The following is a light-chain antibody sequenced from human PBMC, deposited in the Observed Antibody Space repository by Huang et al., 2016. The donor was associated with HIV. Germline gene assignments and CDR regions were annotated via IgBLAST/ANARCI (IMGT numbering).Light chain of an antibody. Sequence: EIVLTQSPATLSLSPGERATLSCRASQSVSSYLAWYQQKPGQAPRLLIDDASNRASGIPARFSGSGSGKDFTLTINSLEPEDFAVYYCQQRSNFLYTFGQGTKLEIK. J-gene: IGKJ2*01. CDR1: QSVSSY. CDR2: DAS. CDR3: QQRSNFLYT. V-gene: IGKV3-11*01.